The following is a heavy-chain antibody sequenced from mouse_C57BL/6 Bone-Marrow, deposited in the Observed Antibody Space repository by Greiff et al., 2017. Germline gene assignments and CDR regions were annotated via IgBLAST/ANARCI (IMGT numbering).Heavy chain of an antibody. D-gene: IGHD6-5*01. CDR2: ISDGGSYT. Sequence: DVQLVESGGGLVKPGGSLKLSCAASGFTFSSYAMSWVRQTPEKRLEWVATISDGGSYTYYPDNVKGRFTISRDNAKNNLYLQMSPLKSEDTAMYYCAREPIAPAYWGQGTLVTVSA. CDR3: AREPIAPAY. CDR1: GFTFSSYA. J-gene: IGHJ3*01. V-gene: IGHV5-4*01.